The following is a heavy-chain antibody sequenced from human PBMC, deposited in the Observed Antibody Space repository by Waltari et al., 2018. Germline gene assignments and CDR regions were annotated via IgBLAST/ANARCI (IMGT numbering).Heavy chain of an antibody. CDR3: ATEHSSPTHY. J-gene: IGHJ4*02. Sequence: QVQLVQSGAEVKKPGASVKVSCKASGYTFTSYDINWVRQATGQGLEWMGWMNPNSGNTGYAQKFQGRVTITADTSTDTAYMELSSLRSEDTAVYYCATEHSSPTHYWGQGTLVTVSS. D-gene: IGHD6-13*01. CDR2: MNPNSGNT. V-gene: IGHV1-8*02. CDR1: GYTFTSYD.